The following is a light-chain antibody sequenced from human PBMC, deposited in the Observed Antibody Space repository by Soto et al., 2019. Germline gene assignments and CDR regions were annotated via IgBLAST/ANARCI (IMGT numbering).Light chain of an antibody. CDR2: KAS. V-gene: IGKV1-5*03. Sequence: DIQMTQSPSTLSGSVGDRVTITCRASQTISSWLAWYQQKPGKAPKLLIYKASTLKIGVPSRFSGRGSGTECTLTISSLQPDDFATYYCQHYNSYSEAFGQGTKVELK. J-gene: IGKJ1*01. CDR1: QTISSW. CDR3: QHYNSYSEA.